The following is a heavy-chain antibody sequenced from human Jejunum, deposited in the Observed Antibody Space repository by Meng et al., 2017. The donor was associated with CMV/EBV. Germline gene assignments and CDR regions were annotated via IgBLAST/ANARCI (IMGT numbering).Heavy chain of an antibody. CDR1: GYTFIYCS. D-gene: IGHD6-13*01. CDR3: ARGLRAAAGLEASDY. Sequence: SGYTFIYCSVHWVHQAPRQRHEWMRLINGVNGNTNFSPRFQGRVTFTRDTSASTAYMELSSLRSEDTAVYYCARGLRAAAGLEASDYWGQGTLVTVSS. CDR2: INGVNGNT. J-gene: IGHJ4*02. V-gene: IGHV1-3*01.